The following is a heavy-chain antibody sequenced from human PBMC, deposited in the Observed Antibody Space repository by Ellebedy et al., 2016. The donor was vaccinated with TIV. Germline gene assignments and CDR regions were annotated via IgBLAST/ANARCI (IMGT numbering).Heavy chain of an antibody. CDR1: KFTVSYNY. CDR3: ARASFYDVDLSGWYFDI. Sequence: GESLKISCAASKFTVSYNYMNWVRQAPGKGLEWVSIISSTGTTYYADSVKGRFTLSKDNSKNTLNLQMTSLRVEDTAVYYCARASFYDVDLSGWYFDIWGRGTLVSVSS. J-gene: IGHJ2*01. V-gene: IGHV3-66*01. D-gene: IGHD3-10*02. CDR2: ISSTGTT.